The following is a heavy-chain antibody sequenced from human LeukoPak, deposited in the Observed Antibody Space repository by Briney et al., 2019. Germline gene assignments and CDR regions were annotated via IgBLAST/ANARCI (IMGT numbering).Heavy chain of an antibody. CDR3: ARADNGWYFILDY. V-gene: IGHV1-3*01. CDR1: GYTFTSYA. J-gene: IGHJ4*02. CDR2: INAGNGNT. D-gene: IGHD6-19*01. Sequence: ASVKVSCKASGYTFTSYAMHWVRQAPGQRLEWMGWINAGNGNTKYSQKFQGRVTITRDTSASTAYMELSSLRSEDTAVYYCARADNGWYFILDYWGQGTLVTVSS.